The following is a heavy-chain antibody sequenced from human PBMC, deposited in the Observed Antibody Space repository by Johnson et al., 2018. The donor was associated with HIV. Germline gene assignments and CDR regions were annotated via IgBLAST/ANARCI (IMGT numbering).Heavy chain of an antibody. V-gene: IGHV3-20*04. CDR3: ASQPRIAARGKAVDI. CDR1: GFTFNDYG. J-gene: IGHJ3*02. CDR2: INWNGGST. Sequence: VQLVESGGGVVRPGGSLRLSCAASGFTFNDYGMSWVRQAPGKGLEWVSGINWNGGSTGYADSVKGRFTISRDNAKNSLYLQMNSLRAEDTALYYCASQPRIAARGKAVDIWGQGTMVTVSS. D-gene: IGHD6-6*01.